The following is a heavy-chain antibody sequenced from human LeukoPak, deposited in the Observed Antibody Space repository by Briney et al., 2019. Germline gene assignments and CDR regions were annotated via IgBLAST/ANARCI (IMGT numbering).Heavy chain of an antibody. CDR2: ISYSGST. V-gene: IGHV4-39*01. D-gene: IGHD3-10*01. J-gene: IGHJ4*02. Sequence: SETLSLTCAVSGGSISSSSYYWGWIRQPPGKGLEWIGSISYSGSTYYNPSLKSRVTISVDTSKNQFSLKLTSVTATDTAMYYCARQDSEGRCPNDYWGQGTLVTVSS. CDR3: ARQDSEGRCPNDY. CDR1: GGSISSSSYY.